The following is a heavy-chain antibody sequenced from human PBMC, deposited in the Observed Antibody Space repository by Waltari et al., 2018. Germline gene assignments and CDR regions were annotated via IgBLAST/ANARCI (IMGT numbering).Heavy chain of an antibody. CDR3: AMPDYYDSSGSYFDY. D-gene: IGHD3-22*01. Sequence: QVQLVQSGAEVKKPGSSVRVACRPSGGTFGRYAISWVRTAPGQVLAWMGGIIPIFGTANYAQKFQGRVTITADKSTSTAYMELSSLRSEDTAVYYCAMPDYYDSSGSYFDYWGQGTLVTVSS. J-gene: IGHJ4*02. V-gene: IGHV1-69*14. CDR2: IIPIFGTA. CDR1: GGTFGRYA.